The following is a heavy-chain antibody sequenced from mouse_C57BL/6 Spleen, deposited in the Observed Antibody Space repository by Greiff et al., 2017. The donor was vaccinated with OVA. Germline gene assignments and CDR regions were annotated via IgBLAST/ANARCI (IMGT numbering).Heavy chain of an antibody. CDR1: GYTFTSYW. Sequence: VQLQQPGAELVKPGASVKMSCKASGYTFTSYWITWVKQRPGQGLEWIGDIYPGSGSTNYNEKFKSKATLTVDTSSSTACMQLSSLTSKDCAGYFCARKPTLGDYFDYGGQGNTLTVSS. CDR2: IYPGSGST. V-gene: IGHV1-55*01. J-gene: IGHJ2*01. D-gene: IGHD4-1*01. CDR3: ARKPTLGDYFDY.